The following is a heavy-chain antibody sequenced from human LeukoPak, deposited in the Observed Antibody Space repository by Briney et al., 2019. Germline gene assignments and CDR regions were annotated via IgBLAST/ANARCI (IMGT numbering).Heavy chain of an antibody. V-gene: IGHV1-69*05. CDR1: GGTFSSYA. CDR3: AREDYDILTGYYKGFDY. CDR2: IIPIFSTA. D-gene: IGHD3-9*01. Sequence: ASVKVSCKASGGTFSSYAISWVRQAPGQGLEWMGRIIPIFSTANYAQKFQGRVTITTDESTSTAYMELSSLRSEDTAVYYCAREDYDILTGYYKGFDYWGQGTLVTVSS. J-gene: IGHJ4*02.